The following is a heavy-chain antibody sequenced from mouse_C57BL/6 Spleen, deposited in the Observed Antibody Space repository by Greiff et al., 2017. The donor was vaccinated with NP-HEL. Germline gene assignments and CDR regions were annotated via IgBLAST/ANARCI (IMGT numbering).Heavy chain of an antibody. J-gene: IGHJ3*01. CDR2: INPNNGGT. CDR1: GYTFTDYN. D-gene: IGHD2-1*01. V-gene: IGHV1-18*01. CDR3: VRGSPYGIPASVAY. Sequence: EVQLQQPGPELVKPGASVKIPCKASGYTFTDYNMDWVKQSHGKSLEWIGDINPNNGGTIYNQKFKGKATLTVDKSSSTAYMELRSLTSEDTAVYYCVRGSPYGIPASVAYWGQGTLVTVSA.